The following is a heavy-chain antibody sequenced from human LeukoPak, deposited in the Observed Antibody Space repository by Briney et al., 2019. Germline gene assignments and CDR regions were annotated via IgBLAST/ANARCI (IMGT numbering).Heavy chain of an antibody. Sequence: ASVKVSCKASGYTFTGYYMHWVRQAPGQGLEWMGWINPKSGGTNYAQKFQGRVTMTRDTSISTAYMELSSLRSDDTAVYYCARDSPSDYYDSSGYDYWGQGNLVTVSS. CDR3: ARDSPSDYYDSSGYDY. CDR2: INPKSGGT. CDR1: GYTFTGYY. D-gene: IGHD3-22*01. J-gene: IGHJ4*02. V-gene: IGHV1-2*02.